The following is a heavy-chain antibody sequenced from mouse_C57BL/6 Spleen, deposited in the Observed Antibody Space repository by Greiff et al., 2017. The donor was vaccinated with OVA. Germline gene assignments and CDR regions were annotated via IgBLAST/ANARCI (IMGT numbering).Heavy chain of an antibody. V-gene: IGHV1-22*01. CDR3: ASYDGYYGGFDY. J-gene: IGHJ2*01. D-gene: IGHD2-3*01. Sequence: EVQLQQSGPELVKPGASVKMSCKASGYTFTDYNMNWVKKSHGKSLEWIGYINTNNGGTSYNQKFKGNATLTINKSSSTAYMELRSLTSEDSAVYYCASYDGYYGGFDYWGQGTTLTVSS. CDR2: INTNNGGT. CDR1: GYTFTDYN.